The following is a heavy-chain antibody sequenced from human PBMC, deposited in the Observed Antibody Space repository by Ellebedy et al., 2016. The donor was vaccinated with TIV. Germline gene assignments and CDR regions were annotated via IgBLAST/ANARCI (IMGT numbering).Heavy chain of an antibody. CDR3: AITYYYDSSGYTIDY. V-gene: IGHV3-73*01. CDR1: GFIFSDSA. CDR2: IRSNSKNYAT. D-gene: IGHD3-22*01. J-gene: IGHJ4*02. Sequence: GESLKISCAASGFIFSDSAIHWVRQASGKGLEWVGRIRSNSKNYATAYAASVKGRFTISRDDSKSTAYLQMNSLETEDTAVYYCAITYYYDSSGYTIDYWGQGTLVTVTS.